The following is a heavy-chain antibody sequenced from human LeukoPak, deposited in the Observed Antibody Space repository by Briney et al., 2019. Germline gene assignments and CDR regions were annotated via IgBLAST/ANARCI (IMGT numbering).Heavy chain of an antibody. Sequence: PGGPLRLSCTTSGFTFSNAWMNWVRQAPGKGLEWVGHIISKTDGGTTDYAAPVKGRFTISRDDSKNTLYLQINSLKTEDTALYYCTTGSYYFDYWGQGTLVTVSS. CDR2: IISKTDGGTT. CDR3: TTGSYYFDY. J-gene: IGHJ4*02. D-gene: IGHD1-26*01. V-gene: IGHV3-15*01. CDR1: GFTFSNAW.